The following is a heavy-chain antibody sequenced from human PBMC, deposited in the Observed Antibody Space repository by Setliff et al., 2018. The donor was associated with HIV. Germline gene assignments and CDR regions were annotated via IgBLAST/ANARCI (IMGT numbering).Heavy chain of an antibody. D-gene: IGHD3-3*01. CDR1: GGSISSYY. Sequence: SETLSLTCTVSGGSISSYYWSWIRQPPGKGLEWIGYIYTSGSTNYNPSLKSRVTISVDTSKNQFSLKLSSVTAADTDVYYCARCVTYYNFWSGYWGYYYYMDVWGKGTTVTVSS. CDR2: IYTSGST. J-gene: IGHJ6*03. CDR3: ARCVTYYNFWSGYWGYYYYMDV. V-gene: IGHV4-4*08.